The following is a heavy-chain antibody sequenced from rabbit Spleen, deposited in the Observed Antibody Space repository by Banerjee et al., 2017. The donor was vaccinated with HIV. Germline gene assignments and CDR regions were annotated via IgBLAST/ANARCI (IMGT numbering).Heavy chain of an antibody. CDR3: VRDYSDSGGWQFKL. Sequence: QEQLVESGGGLVRPEGSLKLSCTASGFDVSKYHMCWVRQAPGKGLAYIGCINAVSNTYYATGVNGRFTISKSTSLNTVTLKMTSLTAADTATYFCVRDYSDSGGWQFKLWGQGTLVTVS. J-gene: IGHJ4*01. CDR1: GFDVSKYH. CDR2: INAVSNT. D-gene: IGHD4-1*01. V-gene: IGHV1S47*01.